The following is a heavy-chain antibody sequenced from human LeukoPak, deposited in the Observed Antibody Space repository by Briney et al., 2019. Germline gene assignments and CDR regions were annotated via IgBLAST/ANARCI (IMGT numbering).Heavy chain of an antibody. Sequence: GGSLRLSCAASGFTFSSYGMHWVRQAPGKGLEWVAVIWYDGSNKYYADSVKGRFTISRDNAKNTLYLQMNSLRAEDTATYFCARDLSWNSVDYWGQGTLVTVSS. D-gene: IGHD1-7*01. V-gene: IGHV3-33*01. CDR3: ARDLSWNSVDY. CDR1: GFTFSSYG. CDR2: IWYDGSNK. J-gene: IGHJ4*02.